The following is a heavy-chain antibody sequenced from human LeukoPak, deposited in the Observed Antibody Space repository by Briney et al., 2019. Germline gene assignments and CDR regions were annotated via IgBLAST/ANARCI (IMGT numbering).Heavy chain of an antibody. V-gene: IGHV1-18*01. J-gene: IGHJ5*02. Sequence: ASVKVSCKASGYTFTSYGISWVRQAPGQGLEWMGWISAYNGNTNYAQKSQGRVTITADKSTSTAYMELSSLRSEDTAVYYCARDNSVEDTAWWFDPWGQGTLVTVSS. CDR3: ARDNSVEDTAWWFDP. CDR2: ISAYNGNT. D-gene: IGHD4-23*01. CDR1: GYTFTSYG.